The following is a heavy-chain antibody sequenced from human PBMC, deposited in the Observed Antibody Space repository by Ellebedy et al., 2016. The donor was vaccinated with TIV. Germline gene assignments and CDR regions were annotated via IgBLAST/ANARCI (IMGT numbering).Heavy chain of an antibody. V-gene: IGHV3-66*01. CDR2: IYTDDST. J-gene: IGHJ2*01. CDR3: ARASFYDVDLSGWYFDL. Sequence: GGSLRLSCAASKFTVSYNYMNWVRQAPGKGPEWVSGIYTDDSTDYADSVKGRFTISRDNSKNTLYLQMNSLRTDDTAVYYCARASFYDVDLSGWYFDLWGRGTLVTVSS. D-gene: IGHD3-10*02. CDR1: KFTVSYNY.